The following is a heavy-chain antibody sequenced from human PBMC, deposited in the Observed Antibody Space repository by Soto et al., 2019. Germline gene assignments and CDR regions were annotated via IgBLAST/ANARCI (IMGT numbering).Heavy chain of an antibody. CDR3: ARGSVLRYFDWLHYGMDV. V-gene: IGHV3-33*01. J-gene: IGHJ6*02. Sequence: QVQLVESGGGVVQPGRSLRLSCAASGFTFSSYGMHWVRQAPGKGLEWVAVIWYDGSNKYYADSVKGRFTISRDTSKNTLYLQMNSLRAEDSAVYYCARGSVLRYFDWLHYGMDVWGQGTTVTVSS. D-gene: IGHD3-9*01. CDR1: GFTFSSYG. CDR2: IWYDGSNK.